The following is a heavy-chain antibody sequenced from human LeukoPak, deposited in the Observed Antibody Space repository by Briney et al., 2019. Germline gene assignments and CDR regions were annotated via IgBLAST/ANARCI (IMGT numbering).Heavy chain of an antibody. CDR1: GYTFTGYY. CDR2: IIPSGGST. V-gene: IGHV1-46*01. D-gene: IGHD3-10*01. J-gene: IGHJ3*02. CDR3: ASSYYGSGSYYKGGAFDI. Sequence: ASVKVSCKASGYTFTGYYMHWVRQAPGQGLEWMGWIIPSGGSTSYAQKFQGRVTMTRDTSTSTVYMELSSLRSEDTAVYYCASSYYGSGSYYKGGAFDIWGQGTMVTVSS.